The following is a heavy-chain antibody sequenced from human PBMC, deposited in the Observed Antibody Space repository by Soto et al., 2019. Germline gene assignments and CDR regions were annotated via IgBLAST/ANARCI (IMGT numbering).Heavy chain of an antibody. D-gene: IGHD3-10*01. CDR2: IYYSGST. Sequence: QLQLQESGPGLVKPSETLSLTCTVSGGSISSSSYYWGWIRQPPGKGLEWIGSIYYSGSTYYNPSLKSRVPMSVDTSKHPFSRKLRAVTAADPAVYYCARPPRGGWPYGSGSHYISPDYWGQGTLVTVSS. CDR3: ARPPRGGWPYGSGSHYISPDY. V-gene: IGHV4-39*01. J-gene: IGHJ4*02. CDR1: GGSISSSSYY.